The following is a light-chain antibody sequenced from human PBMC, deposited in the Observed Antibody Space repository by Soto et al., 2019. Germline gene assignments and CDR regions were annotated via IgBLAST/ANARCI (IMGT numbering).Light chain of an antibody. V-gene: IGKV1-5*03. CDR1: DNIAPW. CDR3: QHYNSFSRT. CDR2: KAA. Sequence: IHITQSPSTLSASVGDRVAITCRASDNIAPWVAWYQQKPGKAPKLLIYKAANLADEVPSRFAGSGSGTDFTLTITRLQPDDFATYYCQHYNSFSRTFGQGTKVDIK. J-gene: IGKJ1*01.